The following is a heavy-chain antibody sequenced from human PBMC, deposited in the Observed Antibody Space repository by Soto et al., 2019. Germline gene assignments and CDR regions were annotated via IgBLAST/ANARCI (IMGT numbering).Heavy chain of an antibody. J-gene: IGHJ5*02. CDR1: GFTFSSYA. CDR3: AKDRGYYYGSGSSNWFDP. Sequence: GGSLRLSCAASGFTFSSYAISWVRQAPGKGLEWVSAISGSGGSTYYADSVKGRFTISRDNSKNTLYLQMNSLRAEDTAVYYCAKDRGYYYGSGSSNWFDPWGQGTLVTVSS. V-gene: IGHV3-23*01. D-gene: IGHD3-10*01. CDR2: ISGSGGST.